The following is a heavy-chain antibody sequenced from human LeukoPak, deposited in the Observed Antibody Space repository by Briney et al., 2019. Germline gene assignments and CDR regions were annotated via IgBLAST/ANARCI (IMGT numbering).Heavy chain of an antibody. D-gene: IGHD4-11*01. CDR2: IYTSGST. V-gene: IGHV4-4*07. CDR3: ARDLLADYSNPNWFDP. CDR1: GGSISSFY. J-gene: IGHJ5*02. Sequence: SETLSLTCTVSGGSISSFYWSWIRQPAGKGLEWIGRIYTSGSTSYNPSLKSRVTMSVDTSKNQFSLKMRFVTAADTAVYYCARDLLADYSNPNWFDPWGQGTLVTVSS.